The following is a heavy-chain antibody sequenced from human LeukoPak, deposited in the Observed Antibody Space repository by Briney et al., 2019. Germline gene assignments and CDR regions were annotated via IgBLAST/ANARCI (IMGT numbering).Heavy chain of an antibody. J-gene: IGHJ4*02. CDR1: GFTFSSYA. CDR3: AKDLRVLGFDY. D-gene: IGHD3-16*01. Sequence: GASLRLSCAASGFTFSSYAMSWVRQAPGKGLEWVSAISGSGGSTYYADSVKGRFTISRDNPKNTLYLQMNSLRAEDTAVYYCAKDLRVLGFDYWGQGTLVTVSS. V-gene: IGHV3-23*01. CDR2: ISGSGGST.